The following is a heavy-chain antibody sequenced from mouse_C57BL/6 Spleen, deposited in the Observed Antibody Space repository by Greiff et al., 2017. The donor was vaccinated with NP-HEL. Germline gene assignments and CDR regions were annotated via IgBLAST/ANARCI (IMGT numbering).Heavy chain of an antibody. D-gene: IGHD2-3*01. CDR1: GFSLTSYG. Sequence: VKLMESGPGLVAPSQSLSITCTVSGFSLTSYGVDWVRQPPGKGLEWLGVIWGGGGTNSNSALMSRMSISKDNTKSQVFIKMNSLQTDDTAMDYCAKHRDGYYAMDYWGQGTSVTVSS. CDR3: AKHRDGYYAMDY. CDR2: IWGGGGT. J-gene: IGHJ4*01. V-gene: IGHV2-9*01.